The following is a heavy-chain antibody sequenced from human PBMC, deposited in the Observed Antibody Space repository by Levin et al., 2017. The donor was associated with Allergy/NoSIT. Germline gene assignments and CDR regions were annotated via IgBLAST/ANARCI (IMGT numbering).Heavy chain of an antibody. CDR2: ISSSSSSI. D-gene: IGHD3-10*01. J-gene: IGHJ4*02. V-gene: IGHV3-48*01. CDR1: GFTFSSYS. Sequence: GESLKISCAASGFTFSSYSMNWVRQAPGKGLEWVSYISSSSSSIYYADSVKVRFTISRDNAKNSLYLHMSSLRAEDTAVYYCARAYYYGSGPLYYFDYWGQGTLVTVSS. CDR3: ARAYYYGSGPLYYFDY.